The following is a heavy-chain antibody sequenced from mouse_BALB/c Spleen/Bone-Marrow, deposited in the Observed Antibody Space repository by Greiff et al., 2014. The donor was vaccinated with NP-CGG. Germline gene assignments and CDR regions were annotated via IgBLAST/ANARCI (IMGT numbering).Heavy chain of an antibody. CDR2: ISGGSSII. CDR3: ARKDYFGYAAMDY. D-gene: IGHD1-2*01. CDR1: GFTFSSFG. J-gene: IGHJ4*01. V-gene: IGHV5-17*02. Sequence: DVMLVESGGGLVQPGGSRKLSCVASGFTFSSFGMHWVRQAPEKGLEWVAYISGGSSIIYYADTVKGRFTISRDNPKNTLFLQMTSLRSEDTAIYYCARKDYFGYAAMDYWGQGTSVTVSS.